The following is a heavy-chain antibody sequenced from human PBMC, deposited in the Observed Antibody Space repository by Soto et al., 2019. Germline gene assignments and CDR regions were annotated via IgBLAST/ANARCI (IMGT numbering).Heavy chain of an antibody. CDR1: GFTVSSYY. CDR3: ARAFGGSYDY. Sequence: GGSLRLSCAASGFTVSSYYMNWVRLVPEKGLEWVSVIYSSGPTFYADSVRGRFTISRHNSKNTLYLQMNSLRVEDTAVYYCARAFGGSYDYWGQGTLVTVSS. D-gene: IGHD1-26*01. J-gene: IGHJ4*02. CDR2: IYSSGPT. V-gene: IGHV3-53*01.